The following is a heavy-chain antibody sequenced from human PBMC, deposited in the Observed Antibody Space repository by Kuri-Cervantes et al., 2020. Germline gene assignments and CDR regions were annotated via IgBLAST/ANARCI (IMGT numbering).Heavy chain of an antibody. CDR2: INHSGST. V-gene: IGHV4-34*01. J-gene: IGHJ6*03. CDR3: ALGATSYYYMDV. CDR1: GGSFSGYY. Sequence: SETLSLTCAVYGGSFSGYYWSWIRQPPGKGLEWIGEINHSGSTNYNPSLRSRVTISIDTSKNQFSLKLTSVTAADTAVYYCALGATSYYYMDVWGKGITVTVSS. D-gene: IGHD1-26*01.